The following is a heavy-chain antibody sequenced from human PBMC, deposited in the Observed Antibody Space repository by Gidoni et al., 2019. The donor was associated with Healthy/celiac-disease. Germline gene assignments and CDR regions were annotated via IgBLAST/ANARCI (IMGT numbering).Heavy chain of an antibody. Sequence: VQLVQSGAEVKKPGASVKVSCKAYGYTLPSYYMHWVRQAPGQGLEWMGIINPSGGSTSYEQKLQGRVTMTRDTSTSTVYMELSSLRSEDTAVYYCARDYDSGVEAFDIWGQGTMVTVSS. CDR3: ARDYDSGVEAFDI. CDR1: GYTLPSYY. D-gene: IGHD3-22*01. CDR2: INPSGGST. V-gene: IGHV1-46*04. J-gene: IGHJ3*02.